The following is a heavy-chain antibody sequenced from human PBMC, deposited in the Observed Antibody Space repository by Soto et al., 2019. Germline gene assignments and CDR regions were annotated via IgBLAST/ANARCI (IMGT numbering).Heavy chain of an antibody. J-gene: IGHJ4*02. CDR2: IWYDGSNK. V-gene: IGHV3-33*01. CDR3: ARQAYDIFGRDTEYFDY. D-gene: IGHD3-9*01. Sequence: PGGSLRLSCAASGFTFSSYGMHWVRQAPGKGLEWVAVIWYDGSNKYYADSVKGRFTISRDNSKNTLYLQMNSLRAEDTAVYYCARQAYDIFGRDTEYFDYWGQGTLVTVSS. CDR1: GFTFSSYG.